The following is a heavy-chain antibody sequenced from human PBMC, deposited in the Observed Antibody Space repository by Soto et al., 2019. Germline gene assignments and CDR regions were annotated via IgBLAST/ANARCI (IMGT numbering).Heavy chain of an antibody. V-gene: IGHV1-69*13. CDR1: GGAFTDYI. Sequence: ASVKVSCKASGGAFTDYIFDWVRQAPGQGLEWMGGIIPMFGTPKYAQKFQHRVTISADVSTGTAYMELTRLRFDDTAVYYCAGGRDQPPVGLYFESWGEGTRVTVSS. CDR3: AGGRDQPPVGLYFES. CDR2: IIPMFGTP. J-gene: IGHJ4*02. D-gene: IGHD1-26*01.